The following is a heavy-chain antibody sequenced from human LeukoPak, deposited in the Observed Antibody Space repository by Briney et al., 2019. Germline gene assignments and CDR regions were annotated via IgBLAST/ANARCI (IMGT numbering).Heavy chain of an antibody. Sequence: GGSLRLSCAASGLIVSSNYMTWVRQAPGKGLEWVAFIRYDGSNKYYADSVKGRFTISRDNSKNTLYLQMNSLRAEDTAVYYCAKDARDTAMAHLDYWGQGTLVTVSS. D-gene: IGHD5-18*01. V-gene: IGHV3-30*02. CDR3: AKDARDTAMAHLDY. CDR1: GLIVSSNY. J-gene: IGHJ4*02. CDR2: IRYDGSNK.